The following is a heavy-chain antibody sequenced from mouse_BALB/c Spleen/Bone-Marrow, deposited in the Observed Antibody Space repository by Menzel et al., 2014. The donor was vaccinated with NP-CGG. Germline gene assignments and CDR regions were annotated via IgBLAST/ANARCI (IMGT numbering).Heavy chain of an antibody. CDR2: ISGDGSHT. V-gene: IGHV5-9-2*01. D-gene: IGHD2-4*01. CDR3: ARPNMITGAMDY. J-gene: IGHJ4*01. Sequence: EVKLMESGGGLVKPGGSLKLSCAASGFTFSIYGMSWVRQTPQKRLEGVATISGDGSHTYYLDSVKGRSTISRDNAKNNLYLQMSSLRSEDTALYYCARPNMITGAMDYWGQGTSVTVSS. CDR1: GFTFSIYG.